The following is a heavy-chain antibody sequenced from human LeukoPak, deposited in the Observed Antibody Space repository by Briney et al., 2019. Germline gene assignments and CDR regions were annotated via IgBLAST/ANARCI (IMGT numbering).Heavy chain of an antibody. Sequence: ASVKVSCKASGYTFTSYDINWVRQATGQGLEWMGWMNPNSGNTGYAQKFQGRVTMTRNTSISTAYMELSSLRSEDTAVYYCARCGYGNYYYYYMDVWGKGTTATVSS. J-gene: IGHJ6*03. V-gene: IGHV1-8*01. D-gene: IGHD3-22*01. CDR2: MNPNSGNT. CDR1: GYTFTSYD. CDR3: ARCGYGNYYYYYMDV.